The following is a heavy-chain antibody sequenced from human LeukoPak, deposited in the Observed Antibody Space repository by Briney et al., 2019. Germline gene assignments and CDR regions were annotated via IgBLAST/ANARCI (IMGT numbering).Heavy chain of an antibody. CDR3: ARAVYYCAGDKNWSAP. Sequence: ASVKVPCKASGYTFSGYYMNWVRQAPGQGLEWMGWINPNSGGTNYAQKLQGRVNMTRDTSISTAYMELSRLRHDDTAVYYCARAVYYCAGDKNWSAPWGQGTLVTVFS. J-gene: IGHJ5*02. CDR1: GYTFSGYY. V-gene: IGHV1-2*02. CDR2: INPNSGGT. D-gene: IGHD3-10*01.